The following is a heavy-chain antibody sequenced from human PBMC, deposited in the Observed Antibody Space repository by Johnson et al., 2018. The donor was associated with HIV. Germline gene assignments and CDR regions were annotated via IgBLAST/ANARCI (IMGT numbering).Heavy chain of an antibody. CDR1: GFIFDDYG. CDR2: ISGSGGST. V-gene: IGHV3-23*04. CDR3: ARDRAEVWNFDGFDI. J-gene: IGHJ3*02. Sequence: VQLVESGGGVLRPGASLRLSCEGFGFIFDDYGLNWVRQAPGKGLEWVSAISGSGGSTSYADSVKGRFTIPRDNSKNTLYLQMNSLRAEDTAVYYCARDRAEVWNFDGFDIWGQGTMVTVSS. D-gene: IGHD1-7*01.